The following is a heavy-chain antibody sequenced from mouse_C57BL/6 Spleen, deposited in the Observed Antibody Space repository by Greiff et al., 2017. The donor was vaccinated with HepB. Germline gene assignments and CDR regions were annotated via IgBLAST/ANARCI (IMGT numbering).Heavy chain of an antibody. V-gene: IGHV1-81*01. CDR3: ARREAPTVVATNAMDY. CDR2: IYPRSGNT. Sequence: VQLQQSGAELARPGASVKLSCKASGYTFTSYGISWVKQRTGQGLEWIGEIYPRSGNTYYNEKFKGKATLTADKSSSTAYMELRSLTAEDSAVYYCARREAPTVVATNAMDYWGQGTSVTVSS. J-gene: IGHJ4*01. D-gene: IGHD1-1*01. CDR1: GYTFTSYG.